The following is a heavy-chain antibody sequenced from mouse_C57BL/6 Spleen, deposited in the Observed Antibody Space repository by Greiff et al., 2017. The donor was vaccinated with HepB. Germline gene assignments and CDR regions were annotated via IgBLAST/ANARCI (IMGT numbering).Heavy chain of an antibody. D-gene: IGHD3-2*02. Sequence: QVQLQQPGAELVKPGASVKLSCKASGYTFTSYWMQWVKQRPGQGLEWIGEIDPSDSYTNYNQKFKGKATLTVDTSSSTAYMQLSSLTSEDSAVYYCARHSSVFAYWGQGTLVTVSA. J-gene: IGHJ3*01. CDR2: IDPSDSYT. V-gene: IGHV1-50*01. CDR3: ARHSSVFAY. CDR1: GYTFTSYW.